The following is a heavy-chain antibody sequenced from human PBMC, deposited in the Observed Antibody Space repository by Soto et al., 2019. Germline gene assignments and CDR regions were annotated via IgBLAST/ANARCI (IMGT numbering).Heavy chain of an antibody. CDR3: AREGSCSGGSCYSDWFDP. V-gene: IGHV1-3*01. J-gene: IGHJ5*02. D-gene: IGHD2-15*01. CDR1: GYTFTSYA. CDR2: INAGNGST. Sequence: ASVKVSCKASGYTFTSYAMHWVRQAPGQRLEWMGWINAGNGSTSYAQKFQGRVTMTRDTSTSTVYMELSSLRSEDTAVYYCAREGSCSGGSCYSDWFDPWGQGTLVTVSS.